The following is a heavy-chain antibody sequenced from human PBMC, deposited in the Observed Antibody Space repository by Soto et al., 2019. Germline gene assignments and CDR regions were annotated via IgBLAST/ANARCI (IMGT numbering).Heavy chain of an antibody. CDR2: MSGSSSTT. Sequence: PGGSLRLSFATSGLTFSNYAMSWVRQAPGGVLEWVSSMSGSSSTTYYADSVRGRFTISRDRSKNTLYLQMSSLRAEDTALYYCAKNQERELPRVIDFWGQGTLVNVSS. V-gene: IGHV3-23*01. CDR3: AKNQERELPRVIDF. D-gene: IGHD1-7*01. J-gene: IGHJ4*02. CDR1: GLTFSNYA.